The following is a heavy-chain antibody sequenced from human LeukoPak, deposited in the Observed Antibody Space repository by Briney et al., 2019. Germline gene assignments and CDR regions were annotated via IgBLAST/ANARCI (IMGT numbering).Heavy chain of an antibody. V-gene: IGHV4-61*02. CDR3: ARVGCSSTSCYPDY. Sequence: SETLSLTCTVSGGSISSGSYYWSWIRQPAGKGLEWIGRIYTSGSTNYIPSLKSRVTMSVDTSKNQFSLKLSSVTAADTAVYYCARVGCSSTSCYPDYWGQGTLVAVSS. CDR1: GGSISSGSYY. CDR2: IYTSGST. D-gene: IGHD2-2*01. J-gene: IGHJ4*02.